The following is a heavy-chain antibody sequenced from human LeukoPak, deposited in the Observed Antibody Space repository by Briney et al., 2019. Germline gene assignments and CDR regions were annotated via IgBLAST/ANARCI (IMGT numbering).Heavy chain of an antibody. V-gene: IGHV1-46*01. D-gene: IGHD2-15*01. Sequence: GASVTVSFKASGYTFTSYFMHWVRQAPGQGLEWMGLIHPSGGSASYAQNFQGRVTITRDTSTSTVYMELSSLGPEDTAVYYCARDASCSGGNCYAWFDPWGQGTLVTVSS. CDR1: GYTFTSYF. CDR3: ARDASCSGGNCYAWFDP. CDR2: IHPSGGSA. J-gene: IGHJ5*02.